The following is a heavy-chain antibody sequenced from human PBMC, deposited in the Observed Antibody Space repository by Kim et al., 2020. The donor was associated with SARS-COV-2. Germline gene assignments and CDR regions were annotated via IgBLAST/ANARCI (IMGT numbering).Heavy chain of an antibody. V-gene: IGHV4-30-4*01. CDR2: ISYSGNT. J-gene: IGHJ6*02. Sequence: SETLSLTCTVSGGSITSGDYSWNWIRQPPGKGLEWIGYISYSGNTYYNPSFKSRVTLSADTSKNQFSLELSSVTAADTAVYYCARDKEYSYGHGDYYYGMDVWGQGTTVTVSS. CDR1: GGSITSGDYS. D-gene: IGHD5-18*01. CDR3: ARDKEYSYGHGDYYYGMDV.